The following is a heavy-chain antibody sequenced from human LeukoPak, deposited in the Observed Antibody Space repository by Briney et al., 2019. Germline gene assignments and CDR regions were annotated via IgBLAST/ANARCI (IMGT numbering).Heavy chain of an antibody. D-gene: IGHD5-24*01. CDR1: GYSFTSYW. CDR2: IYPGDSDT. V-gene: IGHV5-51*01. J-gene: IGHJ5*02. CDR3: ARYMMATAYKYNWFDP. Sequence: GESLKISCKGSGYSFTSYWIGWVRQMPGKGLEWMGIIYPGDSDTRYSPSFQGQVTISADKSISTAYLQWSSLKASDTAMYYCARYMMATAYKYNWFDPWGQGTLVTVSS.